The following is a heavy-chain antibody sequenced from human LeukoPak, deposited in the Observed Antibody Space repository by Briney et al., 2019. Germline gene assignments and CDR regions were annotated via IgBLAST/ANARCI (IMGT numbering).Heavy chain of an antibody. V-gene: IGHV1-2*02. CDR1: GYTFTGYY. CDR2: INPNTGFT. J-gene: IGHJ4*02. D-gene: IGHD1-1*01. CDR3: ARDGTSNWLNLVY. Sequence: GASVKVSCKASGYTFTGYYIHWVRQAPGQGREWMGWINPNTGFTNYPQKFQGRVTLTRDTSISTAYMELRRLTFDDTAVYYCARDGTSNWLNLVYWGQGTLVTVSP.